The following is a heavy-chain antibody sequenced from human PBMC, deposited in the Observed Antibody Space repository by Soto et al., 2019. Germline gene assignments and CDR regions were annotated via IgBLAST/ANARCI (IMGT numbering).Heavy chain of an antibody. D-gene: IGHD3-10*01. CDR2: IYRSGAT. V-gene: IGHV3-53*01. CDR3: ARDSGMIRGSYGVDV. CDR1: GFTVTSNY. Sequence: GGSLRLSCAASGFTVTSNYMTWVRQAPGKGLEWVSVIYRSGATYYPDSVRGRFTASRDYSHNTLYLQMDSLRVEDTAVYYCARDSGMIRGSYGVDVWGPGTTVTVS. J-gene: IGHJ6*02.